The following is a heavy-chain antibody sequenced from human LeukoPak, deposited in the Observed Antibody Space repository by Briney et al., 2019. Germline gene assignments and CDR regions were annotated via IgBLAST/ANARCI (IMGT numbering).Heavy chain of an antibody. CDR3: ARDRSKFGY. CDR2: IEQDGSEK. J-gene: IGHJ4*02. Sequence: GGSLRLSCAASGFTFSNYWMTWVRQAPGKGLEWVANIEQDGSEKYYVDSVKGRFTISRDNAKNSLFLQMDSLRVEGTAVYYCARDRSKFGYWGQGILATVSS. V-gene: IGHV3-7*01. CDR1: GFTFSNYW. D-gene: IGHD3-16*01.